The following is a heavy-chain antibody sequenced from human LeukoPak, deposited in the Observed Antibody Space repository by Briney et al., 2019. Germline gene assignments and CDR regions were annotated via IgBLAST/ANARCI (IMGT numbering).Heavy chain of an antibody. J-gene: IGHJ6*02. V-gene: IGHV1-8*01. CDR3: ARSHSGYCGGGSCYYYYYGMDV. D-gene: IGHD2-15*01. CDR2: MNPNSGNT. CDR1: GYTFTSYD. Sequence: ASVKVSCKASGYTFTSYDINWVRQATGQGLEWMGWMNPNSGNTGYAQKFQGRVTITRNTSISTAYMELSSLRSEDTAVYYCARSHSGYCGGGSCYYYYYGMDVWGQGTTVTVSS.